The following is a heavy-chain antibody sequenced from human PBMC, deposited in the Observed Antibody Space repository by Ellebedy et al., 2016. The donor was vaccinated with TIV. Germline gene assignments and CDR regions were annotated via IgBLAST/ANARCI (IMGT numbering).Heavy chain of an antibody. V-gene: IGHV5-51*01. CDR2: IYPRDSDT. Sequence: GGSLRLXCQASGYNFNNFWIAWVRQMPGKGLEWLGSIYPRDSDTKTNPSFQGQVTISVETSSNTAYLQWRSLKASDSGIYCCARLGPPEISYYFGMDVWGLGTTVTVSS. CDR3: ARLGPPEISYYFGMDV. CDR1: GYNFNNFW. D-gene: IGHD1-14*01. J-gene: IGHJ6*02.